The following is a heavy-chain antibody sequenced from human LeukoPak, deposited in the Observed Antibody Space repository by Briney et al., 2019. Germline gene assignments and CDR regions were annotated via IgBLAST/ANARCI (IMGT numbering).Heavy chain of an antibody. J-gene: IGHJ5*02. CDR1: GFTFSGYA. CDR2: ISGSGDDT. V-gene: IGHV3-23*01. D-gene: IGHD3-3*01. CDR3: AAESITIFGVVIT. Sequence: GGSLRLSCAASGFTFSGYAMSWVRQAPGEGLEWVSVISGSGDDTNYADSVKGRFTISRDNSKSTLHLQMNSLRAEDTAVYFCAAESITIFGVVITWGQGILVTVSS.